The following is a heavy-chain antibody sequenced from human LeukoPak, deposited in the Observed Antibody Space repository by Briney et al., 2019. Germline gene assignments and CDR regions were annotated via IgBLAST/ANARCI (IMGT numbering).Heavy chain of an antibody. V-gene: IGHV4-59*01. D-gene: IGHD5-12*01. CDR3: ARDESGSFDY. Sequence: SETLSLTCTVSGGSISSYYWSWIRQPPGKGLEWIGYLYYSGITHYNPSLKSRVTISVDTSKNQFSLKLSSVTAADTAVYYCARDESGSFDYWGQGTLVTVSS. J-gene: IGHJ4*02. CDR2: LYYSGIT. CDR1: GGSISSYY.